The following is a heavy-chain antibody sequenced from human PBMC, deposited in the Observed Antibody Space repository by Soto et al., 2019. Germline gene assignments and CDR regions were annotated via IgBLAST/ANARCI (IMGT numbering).Heavy chain of an antibody. CDR2: IYYSGST. CDR1: GGSISSYY. J-gene: IGHJ4*02. D-gene: IGHD6-25*01. CDR3: ARTNRAARIVSI. V-gene: IGHV4-59*01. Sequence: PSETLSLTCTVSGGSISSYYWSWIRQPPGKGLEWIGYIYYSGSTNYNPSLKSRVTISVDTSKNQFSLKLSSVTAADTAVYYCARTNRAARIVSIWAQRTLV.